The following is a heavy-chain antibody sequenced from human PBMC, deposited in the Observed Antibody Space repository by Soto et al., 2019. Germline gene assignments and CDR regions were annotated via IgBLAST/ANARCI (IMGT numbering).Heavy chain of an antibody. CDR1: GYTFPSYG. Sequence: QVQLVQSGAEVKKPGASVTVSCKASGYTFPSYGISWVRQAPGQGLEWMGWISAYNGNTNYAQKLQGRVTMTTDTSTSTAYMELRSLRSDDTAVYYCARDRGAMVRGVIPFDYWGQGTLVTVSS. CDR3: ARDRGAMVRGVIPFDY. CDR2: ISAYNGNT. D-gene: IGHD3-10*01. V-gene: IGHV1-18*01. J-gene: IGHJ4*02.